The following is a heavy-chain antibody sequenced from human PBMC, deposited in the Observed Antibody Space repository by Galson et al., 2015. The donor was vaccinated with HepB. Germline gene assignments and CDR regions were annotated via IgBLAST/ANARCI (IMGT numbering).Heavy chain of an antibody. Sequence: SVKVSCKASGYTFTNYALNWVRQAPGQGLEWMGWINTNTGNPTYAQVFTGRFVFSLDTSVSTAYLHISSLKAEDTAVYYYARDRPPDYWGQGTLVTVSS. CDR1: GYTFTNYA. CDR2: INTNTGNP. J-gene: IGHJ4*02. CDR3: ARDRPPDY. V-gene: IGHV7-4-1*02.